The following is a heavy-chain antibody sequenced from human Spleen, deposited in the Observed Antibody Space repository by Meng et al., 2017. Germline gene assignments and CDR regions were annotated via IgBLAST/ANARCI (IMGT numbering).Heavy chain of an antibody. CDR3: ARRSGSSWYEPFDF. J-gene: IGHJ4*02. CDR1: GYTFATFW. D-gene: IGHD6-13*01. V-gene: IGHV5-51*01. CDR2: IYPGDSDT. Sequence: GESLKISCKGSGYTFATFWIGWLRQMPGKGLEWMGIIYPGDSDTRYSPSFQGQVTISADKSINTAYVQWSSLKASDTAIYYCARRSGSSWYEPFDFWGQGTLVTVSS.